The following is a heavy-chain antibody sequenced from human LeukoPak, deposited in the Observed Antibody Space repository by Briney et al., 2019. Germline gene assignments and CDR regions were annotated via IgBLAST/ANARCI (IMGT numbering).Heavy chain of an antibody. V-gene: IGHV3-21*01. CDR3: ATSNGIVGATRYGMDV. CDR1: GFTFSSYS. CDR2: ISSSSSYI. J-gene: IGHJ6*02. Sequence: GGSLRLSCAASGFTFSSYSMNWVRQAPGKGLEWVSSISSSSSYIYYADSVKGRFTISRDNAKNSLYLQMNSLRAEDTAVYYCATSNGIVGATRYGMDVWGQGTRSPSP. D-gene: IGHD1-26*01.